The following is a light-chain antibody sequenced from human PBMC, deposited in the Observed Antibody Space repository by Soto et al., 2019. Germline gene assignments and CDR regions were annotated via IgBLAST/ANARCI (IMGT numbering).Light chain of an antibody. Sequence: EIVLTQSPGTLSLSPGERATLSCRASQSVSSSYLAWYQQKPGQAPRLLIYGASSRATGIPDRFSGSGSGTDFTLTISRLEPEDFAVYYCQQYSSSPVFTFGPGPRWISN. V-gene: IGKV3-20*01. CDR2: GAS. CDR1: QSVSSSY. CDR3: QQYSSSPVFT. J-gene: IGKJ3*01.